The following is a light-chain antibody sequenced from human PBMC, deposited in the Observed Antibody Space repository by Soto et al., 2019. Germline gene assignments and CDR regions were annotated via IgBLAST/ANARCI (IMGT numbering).Light chain of an antibody. J-gene: IGKJ1*01. Sequence: EIVLTQSPGTLSLSPGERATLSCRASQSLSSSYLVWYQQKPGQAPRLLIYGASSRATGIPDRFSGSGSGTDFTLTISRLEPEDFAVYYCQQYGRSPTTFGQGTKVEIK. CDR1: QSLSSSY. CDR2: GAS. CDR3: QQYGRSPTT. V-gene: IGKV3-20*01.